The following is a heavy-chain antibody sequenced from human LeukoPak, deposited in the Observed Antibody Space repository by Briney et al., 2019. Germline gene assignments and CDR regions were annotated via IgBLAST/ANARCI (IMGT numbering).Heavy chain of an antibody. CDR3: AREPLIESYYYGMDV. V-gene: IGHV1-69*13. CDR1: GYTLTELS. D-gene: IGHD2-15*01. CDR2: IIPIFGTA. J-gene: IGHJ6*02. Sequence: SVKVSCKVSGYTLTELSMHWVRQAPGQGLEWMGGIIPIFGTANYAQKFQGRVTITADESTSTAYMELSSLRSEDTAVYYCAREPLIESYYYGMDVWGQGTTVTVSS.